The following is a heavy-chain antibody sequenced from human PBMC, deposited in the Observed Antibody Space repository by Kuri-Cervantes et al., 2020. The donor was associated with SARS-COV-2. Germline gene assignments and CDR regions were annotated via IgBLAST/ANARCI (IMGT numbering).Heavy chain of an antibody. CDR1: GFTFSSYA. J-gene: IGHJ6*03. CDR2: ITGSGDNT. CDR3: AKEIRLYYYMDV. Sequence: GESLKISCAASGFTFSSYAMSWVRQAPGKGLEWVSLITGSGDNTYYADSVKGRFTVSKDNFRNTLYLQMNSLRAEDTAVYYCAKEIRLYYYMDVWGKGTTVTVSS. D-gene: IGHD6-19*01. V-gene: IGHV3-23*01.